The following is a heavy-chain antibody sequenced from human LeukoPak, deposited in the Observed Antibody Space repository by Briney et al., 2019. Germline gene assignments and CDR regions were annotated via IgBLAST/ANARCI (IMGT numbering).Heavy chain of an antibody. Sequence: SETLSLTCAVYGGSFSGYYWSWIRQPPGKGLEWIGEINHSGSTNYNPSLKRRVTISVDTSKNQFSLKLSSVTAADTAVYYCASGQVGIAVAAAYYFDYWGQGTLVTVSS. D-gene: IGHD6-19*01. CDR3: ASGQVGIAVAAAYYFDY. V-gene: IGHV4-34*01. CDR2: INHSGST. CDR1: GGSFSGYY. J-gene: IGHJ4*02.